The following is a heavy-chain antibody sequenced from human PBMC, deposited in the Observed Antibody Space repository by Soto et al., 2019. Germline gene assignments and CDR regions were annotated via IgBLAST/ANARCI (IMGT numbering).Heavy chain of an antibody. J-gene: IGHJ4*02. D-gene: IGHD6-19*01. V-gene: IGHV1-69*01. Sequence: QVQLVQSGAEVKKPGSSVKVSCKASGGTFSSYAISWVRQAPGQGLEWMGGIIPIFGTANYAQKFQGRVTITADESTSTAYMALSSLRSEDTAVSSFARRPKARSSSCWNAYWGQGTLVTVSS. CDR3: ARRPKARSSSCWNAY. CDR2: IIPIFGTA. CDR1: GGTFSSYA.